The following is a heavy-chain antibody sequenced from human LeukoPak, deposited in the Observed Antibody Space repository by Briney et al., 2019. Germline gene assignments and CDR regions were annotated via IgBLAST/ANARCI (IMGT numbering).Heavy chain of an antibody. J-gene: IGHJ5*02. CDR1: GGSISSYY. V-gene: IGHV4-4*07. D-gene: IGHD2-2*01. CDR2: IYTSGST. CDR3: ARDHHDCSSTSCPNWFDP. Sequence: SETLSLTCTVSGGSISSYYWSWIRQPAGKGLEWIGRIYTSGSTNYNPSLKSRVTMPVDTSKNQFSLKLSSVTAADTAVYYCARDHHDCSSTSCPNWFDPWGQGTLVTVSS.